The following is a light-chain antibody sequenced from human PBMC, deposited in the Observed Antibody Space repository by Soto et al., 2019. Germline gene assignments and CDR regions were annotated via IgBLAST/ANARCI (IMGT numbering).Light chain of an antibody. CDR3: CSYAGSSTYVV. CDR2: EDI. Sequence: QSALTQPASVSGSPGQSITISCTGTSSDVGNYNLVSWYQQHPGKAPKLMIYEDIKRPSGISNRFSGSKSGNTASLTISGLQAEDEADYYCCSYAGSSTYVVFGGGTQLTV. J-gene: IGLJ2*01. CDR1: SSDVGNYNL. V-gene: IGLV2-23*01.